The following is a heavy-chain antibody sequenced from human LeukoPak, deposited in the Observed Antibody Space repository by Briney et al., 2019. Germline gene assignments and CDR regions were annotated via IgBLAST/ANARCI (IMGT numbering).Heavy chain of an antibody. D-gene: IGHD6-19*01. CDR3: ARDLAVAVVYGMDV. CDR2: INSDGSWT. V-gene: IGHV3-74*01. J-gene: IGHJ6*02. CDR1: GNYW. Sequence: GGSLRLSCAASGNYWIHWVRQAPGKGLVWVSHINSDGSWTSYADSVKGRFTISRDNSKNTLYLQMNSLRAEDTAVYYCARDLAVAVVYGMDVWGQGTTVTVSS.